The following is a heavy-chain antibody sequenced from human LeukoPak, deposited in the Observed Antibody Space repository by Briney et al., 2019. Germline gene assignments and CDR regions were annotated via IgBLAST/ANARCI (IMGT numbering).Heavy chain of an antibody. CDR2: IKSKTDGGTT. CDR3: TTVTEYYYDSPFDY. V-gene: IGHV3-15*01. J-gene: IGHJ4*02. D-gene: IGHD3-22*01. CDR1: GFTFSNAW. Sequence: GGSLRLSCAASGFTFSNAWMSWVRQAPGKGLEWVGRIKSKTDGGTTDYAAPVKGRFTISRDDSKNTLYLQMNSLKTEDTAVYYCTTVTEYYYDSPFDYWGQGTLVTVSS.